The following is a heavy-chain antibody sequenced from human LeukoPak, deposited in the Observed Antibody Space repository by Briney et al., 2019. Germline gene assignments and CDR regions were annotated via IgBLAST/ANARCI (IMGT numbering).Heavy chain of an antibody. Sequence: GWSLRLSCAHSGFTFSSHWMNWVRQAPATGLEWVAVISYDGSNKYYPESVKRQFTISRDNSKDTLYLQMNSLRAEDTAHDCCSKDYRGSGTYREAFNIWGQGTVVTVSS. CDR3: SKDYRGSGTYREAFNI. CDR1: GFTFSSHW. J-gene: IGHJ3*02. D-gene: IGHD1-26*01. CDR2: ISYDGSNK. V-gene: IGHV3-30*18.